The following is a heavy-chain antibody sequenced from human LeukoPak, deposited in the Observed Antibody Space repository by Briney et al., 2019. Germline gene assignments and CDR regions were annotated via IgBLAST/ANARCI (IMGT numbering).Heavy chain of an antibody. Sequence: ASVTVSCKPSGGTFINYGISWVRQAPRQGREWMVRIIPTLGTANYAQGFQGRVTITADKSTRTAYMELRSLTSEDTAVYYCARGFGSSISYVSDFDFWGQGTLVTVSS. CDR3: ARGFGSSISYVSDFDF. CDR1: GGTFINYG. D-gene: IGHD6-13*01. CDR2: IIPTLGTA. J-gene: IGHJ4*02. V-gene: IGHV1-69*04.